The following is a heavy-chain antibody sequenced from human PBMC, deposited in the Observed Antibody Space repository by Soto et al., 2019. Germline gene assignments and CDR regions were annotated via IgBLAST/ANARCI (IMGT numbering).Heavy chain of an antibody. J-gene: IGHJ4*02. CDR3: ARVGGSGSYYNSFDY. V-gene: IGHV4-31*03. CDR2: IYYSGST. Sequence: SETLSLTCTVSGGSISSGGYYWSWIRQHPGKGLEWIGYIYYSGSTYYNPSLKSRVTISVDTSKNQFSLKLSSVTAADTAVYYCARVGGSGSYYNSFDYWGQGTLVTVSS. D-gene: IGHD3-10*01. CDR1: GGSISSGGYY.